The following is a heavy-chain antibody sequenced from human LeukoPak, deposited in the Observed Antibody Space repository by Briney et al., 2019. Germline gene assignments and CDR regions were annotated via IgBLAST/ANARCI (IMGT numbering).Heavy chain of an antibody. V-gene: IGHV1-18*01. Sequence: ASVKVSCRASGYTFTTSYINWVRQTPGQGLEWMGWVSAYNGKTSYAQQFQGRVTMTTDSSTNTAYMNLASLRSDDTAVYYCARGGTFYPSIDYWGQGTLVTVSS. J-gene: IGHJ4*02. CDR3: ARGGTFYPSIDY. D-gene: IGHD1-26*01. CDR2: VSAYNGKT. CDR1: GYTFTTSY.